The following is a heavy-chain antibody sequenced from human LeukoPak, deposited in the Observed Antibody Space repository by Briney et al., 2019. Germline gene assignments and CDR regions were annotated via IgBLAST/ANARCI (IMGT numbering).Heavy chain of an antibody. Sequence: GGSLRLSCSASGFSFSDYTMNWVRQAPGKGLEWISSINSNGHYIYYAGSVQGRFTISRDNAKNSLSLHMSSLRAEDTAVYYCARSDSGWSGGGLCHYFDYWGQGTPVTVSS. CDR2: INSNGHYI. V-gene: IGHV3-21*01. J-gene: IGHJ4*02. CDR1: GFSFSDYT. D-gene: IGHD6-19*01. CDR3: ARSDSGWSGGGLCHYFDY.